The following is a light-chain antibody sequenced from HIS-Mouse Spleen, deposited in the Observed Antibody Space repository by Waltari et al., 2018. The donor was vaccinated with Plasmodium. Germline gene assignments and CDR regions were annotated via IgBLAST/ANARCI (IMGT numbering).Light chain of an antibody. V-gene: IGLV3-1*01. CDR3: QAWDSSTVV. CDR2: QDS. J-gene: IGLJ2*01. CDR1: TFGAQY. Sequence: SYQLTQPPSVSVSPGQTATITCSGDTFGAQYACWYPQKPGQSPVLVIYQDSKRPSGIPERFSGSNSGNTATLTISGTQAMDEADYYCQAWDSSTVVFGGGTKLTVL.